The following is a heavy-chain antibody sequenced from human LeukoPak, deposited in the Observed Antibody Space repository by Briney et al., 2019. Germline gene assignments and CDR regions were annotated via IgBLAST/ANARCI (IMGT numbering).Heavy chain of an antibody. CDR3: AKDQAPRAARVIYFDY. V-gene: IGHV3-23*01. CDR2: ISDGGVRT. J-gene: IGHJ4*02. CDR1: GFTFSSYA. Sequence: GGSLRLSCAASGFTFSSYAMGWVRQAPGKGLEWVSGISDGGVRTYYADSVKGRFTISRDNSKNTLYLYMDSLRVEDTAVYYCAKDQAPRAARVIYFDYWGQGNLVTVSS. D-gene: IGHD2-15*01.